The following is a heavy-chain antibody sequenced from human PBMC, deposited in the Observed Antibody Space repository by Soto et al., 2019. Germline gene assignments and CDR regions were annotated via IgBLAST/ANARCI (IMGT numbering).Heavy chain of an antibody. V-gene: IGHV3-30*18. D-gene: IGHD6-19*01. CDR3: ANGLGSGWSVPFDT. CDR2: ISYDGSTK. CDR1: GFTFSTYG. J-gene: IGHJ4*02. Sequence: QVQLVESGGGVVQPGRSLRLSCAASGFTFSTYGMHWVRQAPGKGLEWVSVISYDGSTKYYKDSVKGRFTISRDNFKTTRYLQMDSLRTEDTAVYYCANGLGSGWSVPFDTWGQGALVTVSS.